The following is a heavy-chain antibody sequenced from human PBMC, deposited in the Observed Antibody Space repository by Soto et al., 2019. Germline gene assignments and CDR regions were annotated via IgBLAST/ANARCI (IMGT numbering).Heavy chain of an antibody. J-gene: IGHJ4*02. D-gene: IGHD3-22*01. V-gene: IGHV5-10-1*01. Sequence: PGESLKISCNGSGYSFAGYWITWVRQEPGKGLEWMGRIDPSDSQTYYSPSFRGHVTISVTKSITTVFLQWGSLRASDTAMYYCARQIYDSDTGPNFQYYFDSWGQGTPVTVSS. CDR2: IDPSDSQT. CDR3: ARQIYDSDTGPNFQYYFDS. CDR1: GYSFAGYW.